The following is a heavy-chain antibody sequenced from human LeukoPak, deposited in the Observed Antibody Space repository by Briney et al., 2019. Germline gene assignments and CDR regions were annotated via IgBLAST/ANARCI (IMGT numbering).Heavy chain of an antibody. Sequence: GGSLRLSCAASGFTFSSYGMHWVRQAPGKGLEWVAVIWYDGSNKYYADSVKGRFTISRDNSKNTLYLQMNSLRAEDTAVYYCAKASSTVTTRNYYYMDVWGKGTTVTVSS. J-gene: IGHJ6*03. V-gene: IGHV3-33*06. D-gene: IGHD4-11*01. CDR1: GFTFSSYG. CDR3: AKASSTVTTRNYYYMDV. CDR2: IWYDGSNK.